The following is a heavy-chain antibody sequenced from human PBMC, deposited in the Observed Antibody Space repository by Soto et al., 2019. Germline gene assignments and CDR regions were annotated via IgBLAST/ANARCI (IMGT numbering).Heavy chain of an antibody. Sequence: QVQLVQSGAEVKKPGSSVKVSCKASGGTFSSYAISWVRQAPGQGLEWMGGIIPIADTTNYAQKFQGRVTITADEYTSTTFMELSSLISEDNAVYYCASTHANSTILEIYYYYYYGMDVWGQGTTVTVSS. J-gene: IGHJ6*02. D-gene: IGHD3-16*01. CDR1: GGTFSSYA. CDR2: IIPIADTT. CDR3: ASTHANSTILEIYYYYYYGMDV. V-gene: IGHV1-69*01.